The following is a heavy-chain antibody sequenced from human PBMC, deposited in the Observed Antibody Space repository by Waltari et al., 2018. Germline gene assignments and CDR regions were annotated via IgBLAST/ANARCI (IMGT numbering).Heavy chain of an antibody. Sequence: EVQLVESGGGLVEPGGSLRLSCAASASAFSIYTMTWVRQAPGKGLEWVSSITSKSTYIHYADSVKGRFTISRDNAKNSLYLQMNSLKAEDTAFYYCARDPGNPIDWYFDLWGRGTLVTVSS. CDR3: ARDPGNPIDWYFDL. J-gene: IGHJ2*01. V-gene: IGHV3-21*06. CDR2: ITSKSTYI. CDR1: ASAFSIYT.